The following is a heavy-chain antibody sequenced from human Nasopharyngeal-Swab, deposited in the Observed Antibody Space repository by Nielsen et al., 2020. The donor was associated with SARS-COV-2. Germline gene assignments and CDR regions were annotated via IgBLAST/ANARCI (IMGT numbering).Heavy chain of an antibody. D-gene: IGHD3-9*01. CDR3: ARDQVPHVLLYFGHMDV. J-gene: IGHJ6*02. CDR1: GFTFSSYA. V-gene: IGHV3-23*01. CDR2: ISGSGDTT. Sequence: GESLKISCAASGFTFSSYAMSWVRQAPGKGLEWVSIISGSGDTTYYADSVKDRFTISRDNSKNTLYLQMNSLRAEDTAVYYCARDQVPHVLLYFGHMDVWGQGTTVTVSS.